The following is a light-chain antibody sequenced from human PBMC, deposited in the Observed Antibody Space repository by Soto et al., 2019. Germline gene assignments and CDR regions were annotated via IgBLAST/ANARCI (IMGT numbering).Light chain of an antibody. Sequence: EIVLTQSPATLSLSPGERATLSCRASQSVSSYLAWYQRKPGQAPRLLIYDASNRATGIPARFSGSGSGTGFTLTISSLEPEDFAVYYCQQRSNWPLTFGGGTKVDIK. J-gene: IGKJ4*01. V-gene: IGKV3-11*01. CDR2: DAS. CDR3: QQRSNWPLT. CDR1: QSVSSY.